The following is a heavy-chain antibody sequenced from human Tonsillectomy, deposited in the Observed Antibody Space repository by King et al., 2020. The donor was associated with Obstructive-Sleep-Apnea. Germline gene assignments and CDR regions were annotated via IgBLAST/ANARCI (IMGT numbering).Heavy chain of an antibody. CDR1: GGPFSGYY. D-gene: IGHD1-26*01. V-gene: IGHV4-34*01. J-gene: IGHJ4*02. CDR2: INHSEDS. Sequence: VQLQQWGAGLLKPSETLSLTCAVYGGPFSGYYWSWIRQPPGKGLEWIGEINHSEDSNYNPSLKSRVTISVDTSKNQFSLKLSSVTAADTAVYYCAPGRTWDYKGGGRPARGQGTLVTVSS. CDR3: APGRTWDYKGGGRPA.